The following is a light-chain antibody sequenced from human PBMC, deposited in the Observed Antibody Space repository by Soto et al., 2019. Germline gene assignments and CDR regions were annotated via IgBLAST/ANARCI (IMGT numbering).Light chain of an antibody. J-gene: IGKJ1*01. CDR3: QQFNNWPRT. V-gene: IGKV3-15*01. Sequence: EIAITQSPATLSVSPGERATLSCRASQSVSSKLSWYQHKPGQAPRLLIYDASTRATGIPARFSGSGYGREFTLTIRSLQSEDFAVYCCQQFNNWPRTFGQGTKV. CDR2: DAS. CDR1: QSVSSK.